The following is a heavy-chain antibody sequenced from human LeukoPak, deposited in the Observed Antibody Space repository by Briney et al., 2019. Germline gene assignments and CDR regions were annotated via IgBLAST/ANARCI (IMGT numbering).Heavy chain of an antibody. Sequence: GASVKVSCKASGYTFTGYYMHWVRQAPGQGFEWMGWISPNRGDTNYAQKFQGRVTMTRDTSISTAHMELSRLRSDDTAVYYCARANPLYCSSTTCLFDYWGPGTLVTVSS. D-gene: IGHD2-2*01. V-gene: IGHV1-2*02. J-gene: IGHJ4*02. CDR3: ARANPLYCSSTTCLFDY. CDR2: ISPNRGDT. CDR1: GYTFTGYY.